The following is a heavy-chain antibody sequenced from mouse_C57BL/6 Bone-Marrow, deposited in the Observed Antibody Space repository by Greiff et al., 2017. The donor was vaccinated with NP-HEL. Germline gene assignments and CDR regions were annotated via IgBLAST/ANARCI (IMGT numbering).Heavy chain of an antibody. J-gene: IGHJ3*01. CDR2: IDTENGDT. D-gene: IGHD2-12*01. Sequence: EVQLQQSGAELVRPGASVKLSCTASGFNIKDDYMHWVKQRPEQGLEWIGWIDTENGDTESASKCKGKATITTDTSSKTAYLQLSSLTSEDTAVYYCTTSVTTEAWFAYWGQGTLVTVSA. CDR3: TTSVTTEAWFAY. V-gene: IGHV14-4*01. CDR1: GFNIKDDY.